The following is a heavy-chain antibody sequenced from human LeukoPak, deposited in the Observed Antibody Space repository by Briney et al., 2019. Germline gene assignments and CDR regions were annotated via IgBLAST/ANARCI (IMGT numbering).Heavy chain of an antibody. Sequence: ASVKVSCKASGYTFTGYYMHWVRQAPGQGLEWMGWINPNSGGTNYAQKFQERVTITRDMSTSTAYMELSSLRSEDTAVYYCAADATRYDSSGYSFNYWGQGTLVTVSS. CDR1: GYTFTGYY. D-gene: IGHD3-22*01. V-gene: IGHV1-2*02. J-gene: IGHJ4*02. CDR2: INPNSGGT. CDR3: AADATRYDSSGYSFNY.